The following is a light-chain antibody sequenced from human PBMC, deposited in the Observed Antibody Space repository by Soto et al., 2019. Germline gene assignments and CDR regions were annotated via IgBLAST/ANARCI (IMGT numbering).Light chain of an antibody. V-gene: IGLV2-14*01. CDR3: RSYTSRSTVV. CDR1: SSDVGGYKY. J-gene: IGLJ2*01. CDR2: EVS. Sequence: QSVLTQPASVSGSPGQSITISCTGTSSDVGGYKYVSWYQQHPGKAPKLMMYEVSNRPSGVSNRFSGPKSGNTASLTISGLQAWDEAGYYCRSYTSRSTVVFGGGTKLTVL.